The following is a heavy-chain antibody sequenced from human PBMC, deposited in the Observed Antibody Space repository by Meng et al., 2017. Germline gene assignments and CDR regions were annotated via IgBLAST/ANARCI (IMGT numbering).Heavy chain of an antibody. V-gene: IGHV3-53*01. CDR3: ARGTRYNSGSWFDP. CDR2: IYSGSSGSST. CDR1: GFTVSTNY. Sequence: GESLKISCAASGFTVSTNYLTWVRQAPGKGLEWVSVIYSGSSGSSTYYADSVKGRFTISRDNSKNTLYLQMNSLRAEDTAGYYCARGTRYNSGSWFDPWGQGTLVTVSS. D-gene: IGHD3-10*01. J-gene: IGHJ5*02.